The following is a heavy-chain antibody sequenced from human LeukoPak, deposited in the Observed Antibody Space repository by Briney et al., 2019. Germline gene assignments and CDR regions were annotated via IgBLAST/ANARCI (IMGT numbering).Heavy chain of an antibody. CDR3: AEDQQLQPFHY. CDR1: GFIFSTYG. D-gene: IGHD2-2*01. CDR2: IQFAGTEE. J-gene: IGHJ4*02. V-gene: IGHV3-30*02. Sequence: GGSLRLSCTASGFIFSTYGMHWVRQAPGKGLEWVAFIQFAGTEEHYADSVKGRFTISRDNSKNTLFLQMNSLRVEDTSVYYCAEDQQLQPFHYWGQGTLVTVSS.